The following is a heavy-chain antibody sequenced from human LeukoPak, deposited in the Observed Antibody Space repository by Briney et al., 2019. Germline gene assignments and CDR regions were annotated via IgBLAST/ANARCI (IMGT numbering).Heavy chain of an antibody. J-gene: IGHJ4*02. CDR3: ARDGGYGGNSGPFDY. CDR1: GGSVSSGSYY. V-gene: IGHV4-61*01. Sequence: PSETLSLTCTVSGGSVSSGSYYWNWIRQPPGKGLEWIGYIYYSGSTNYNPSLKSRVTISVDTSKNQFSLKLSSVTAADTAVYYCARDGGYGGNSGPFDYWGQGTLVTVSS. D-gene: IGHD4-23*01. CDR2: IYYSGST.